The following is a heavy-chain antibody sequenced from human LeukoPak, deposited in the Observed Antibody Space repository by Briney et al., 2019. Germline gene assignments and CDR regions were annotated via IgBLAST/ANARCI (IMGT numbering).Heavy chain of an antibody. CDR1: GGSISSYY. V-gene: IGHV4-34*01. Sequence: SETLSLTCTVSGGSISSYYWSWIRQPPGKGLEWIGEINHSGSTNYNPSLKSRVTISVDTSKNQFSLKLSSVTAADTAVYYCAAIAAASFDAFDIWGQGTMVTVSS. J-gene: IGHJ3*02. CDR3: AAIAAASFDAFDI. CDR2: INHSGST. D-gene: IGHD6-13*01.